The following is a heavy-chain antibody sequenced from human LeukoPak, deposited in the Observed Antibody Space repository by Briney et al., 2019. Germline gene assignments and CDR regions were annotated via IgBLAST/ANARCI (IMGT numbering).Heavy chain of an antibody. V-gene: IGHV3-74*01. D-gene: IGHD4-23*01. J-gene: IGHJ4*02. CDR2: ISTDGSST. CDR1: GFTFSSYW. Sequence: PGESLRLSCAASGFTFSSYWMHWVRQAPEKGLVWVSRISTDGSSTNYADSVKGRFTISRDNAKNTLYLQMNRLRAEDTAVDYCAGDVGPTVGGWGDYFDYWGQGTLVTVSS. CDR3: AGDVGPTVGGWGDYFDY.